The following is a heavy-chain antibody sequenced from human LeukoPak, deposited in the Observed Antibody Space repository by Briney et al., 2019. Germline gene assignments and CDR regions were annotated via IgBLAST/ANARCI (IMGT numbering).Heavy chain of an antibody. CDR1: GFTFSSYS. J-gene: IGHJ4*02. CDR3: ARKLLEKTTTT. D-gene: IGHD1-1*01. V-gene: IGHV3-48*04. CDR2: ISSSSSTI. Sequence: GGSLRLSCAASGFTFSSYSMNWVRQAPGKGLEWVSYISSSSSTIYYADSVKGRFTISRDNAKNSLYLQMNSLRAEDTAVYYCARKLLEKTTTTRGQGTLVTVSS.